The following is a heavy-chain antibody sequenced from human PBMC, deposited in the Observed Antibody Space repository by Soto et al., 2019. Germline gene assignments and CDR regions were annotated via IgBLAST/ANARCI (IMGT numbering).Heavy chain of an antibody. J-gene: IGHJ4*02. Sequence: QVQLVQSGAEVKKPGASVKVSCKASGYTFTSYDINWVRQATGQGLEWMGWMNPNSGNTGYAQKFQGRVTMTRNTSLSTGYMELSSLRSEDTAVYYCARSIFYGDSEQGDYWGQGTLVTVSS. D-gene: IGHD4-17*01. CDR2: MNPNSGNT. CDR3: ARSIFYGDSEQGDY. V-gene: IGHV1-8*01. CDR1: GYTFTSYD.